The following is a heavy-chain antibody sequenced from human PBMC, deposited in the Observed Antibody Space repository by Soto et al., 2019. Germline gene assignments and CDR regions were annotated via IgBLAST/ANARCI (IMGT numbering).Heavy chain of an antibody. CDR1: GGSISSYY. J-gene: IGHJ4*02. V-gene: IGHV4-4*07. D-gene: IGHD3-22*01. Sequence: TLSLTCTVSGGSISSYYWSWIRQPAGKGLEWIGRIYTSGSTNYNPSLKSRVTMSVDTSKNQFSLKLSSVTAADTAVYYCARDTAGGYYYDSSGRKGFDYWGQGTLVTVSS. CDR3: ARDTAGGYYYDSSGRKGFDY. CDR2: IYTSGST.